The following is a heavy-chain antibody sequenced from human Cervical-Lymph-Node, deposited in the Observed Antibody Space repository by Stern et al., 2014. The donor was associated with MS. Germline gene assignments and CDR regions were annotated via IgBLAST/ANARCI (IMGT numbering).Heavy chain of an antibody. CDR3: ARHGSIGARQNWFDP. D-gene: IGHD6-6*01. CDR2: IFPSDSDI. Sequence: EVQLVESGTEVKKPGESLKISCTGSGYIFTNYWIGWVRPMPGKGLEWMGIIFPSDSDIRYSPSFQGQVIISADKSINTAYLQWTTLKASDTAIYYCARHGSIGARQNWFDPWGQGTLVSVSS. V-gene: IGHV5-51*01. J-gene: IGHJ5*02. CDR1: GYIFTNYW.